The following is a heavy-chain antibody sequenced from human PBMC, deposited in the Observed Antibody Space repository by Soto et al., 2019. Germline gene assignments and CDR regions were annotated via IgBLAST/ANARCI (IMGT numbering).Heavy chain of an antibody. J-gene: IGHJ5*02. Sequence: GASVKVSCKASGYIFINYYIHWVRQAPGQGLEWIGIINPNGGSTNYAQKFQGRVTISRDNSKNTLYLQMNSLRAEDTAVYYCAVARGIDCSRTSCYFGGNWFDPWGQGTLVTVSS. CDR2: INPNGGST. V-gene: IGHV1-46*01. D-gene: IGHD2-2*01. CDR1: GYIFINYY. CDR3: AVARGIDCSRTSCYFGGNWFDP.